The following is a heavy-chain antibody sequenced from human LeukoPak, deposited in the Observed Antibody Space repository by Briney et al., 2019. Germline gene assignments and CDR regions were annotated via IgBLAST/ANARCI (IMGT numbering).Heavy chain of an antibody. Sequence: ASVKVSCKASGCTFTGYYMHWVRQAPGQGLEWMGWINPNSGGTNYAQKFQGRVTMTRDTSISTAYMELSRLRSDDTAVYYCAREALTVTTVGHDAFDIWGQGTMVTVSS. V-gene: IGHV1-2*02. CDR2: INPNSGGT. D-gene: IGHD4-17*01. CDR3: AREALTVTTVGHDAFDI. CDR1: GCTFTGYY. J-gene: IGHJ3*02.